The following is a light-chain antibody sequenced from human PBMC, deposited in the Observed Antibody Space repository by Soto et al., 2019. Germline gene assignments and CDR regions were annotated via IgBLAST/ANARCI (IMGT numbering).Light chain of an antibody. CDR1: SSNIGSNT. Sequence: QSVLTQPPSASGTPGQIVAISCSGSSSNIGSNTVTWYQQLPGTAPKLLIYSTSQRSSGVPGRFSGSKSGASASLSISGLQSDDEADYYCAAWDDRLDVYVFGTGTQLTVL. J-gene: IGLJ1*01. CDR2: STS. CDR3: AAWDDRLDVYV. V-gene: IGLV1-44*01.